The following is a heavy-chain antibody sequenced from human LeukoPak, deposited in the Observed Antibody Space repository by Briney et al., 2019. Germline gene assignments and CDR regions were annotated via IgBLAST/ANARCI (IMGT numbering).Heavy chain of an antibody. J-gene: IGHJ3*02. CDR3: ARDRWELLNAFDI. CDR2: ISWSSDGI. D-gene: IGHD1-26*01. CDR1: GFTFDDYA. V-gene: IGHV3-9*01. Sequence: GRSLRLSCAASGFTFDDYAMHWVRQTPGKGLEWVSSISWSSDGIGYADSVKGRFTISRDNAENSLYLQMNSLRAEDTAVYYCARDRWELLNAFDIWGQGTMVTVSS.